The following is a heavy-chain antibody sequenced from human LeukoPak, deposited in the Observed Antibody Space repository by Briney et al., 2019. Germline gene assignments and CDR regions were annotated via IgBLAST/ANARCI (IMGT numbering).Heavy chain of an antibody. CDR1: GGSISSYY. V-gene: IGHV4-4*07. J-gene: IGHJ4*02. D-gene: IGHD6-19*01. Sequence: SETLSLTCTVSGGSISSYYWSWIRQPAGKGLEWIGRIYTSGSTNYDPSLKSRVTTSVDTSKNQFSLKLSSVTAADTAVYYCATGYSSGFDYWGQGTLVTVSS. CDR2: IYTSGST. CDR3: ATGYSSGFDY.